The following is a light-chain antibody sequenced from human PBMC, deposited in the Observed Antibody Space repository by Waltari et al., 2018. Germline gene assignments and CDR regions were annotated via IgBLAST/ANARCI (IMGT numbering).Light chain of an antibody. V-gene: IGKV1D-12*01. Sequence: DIQMTQSPSSVSASVGDSGTITCRASQGIRSWLAWFQQKPGKAPNLLIYAASSLQSGVPSRFSGSGSGTDFTLTISSLQPEDFATYYCQQAASFPLTFGGGTKVEIK. CDR1: QGIRSW. J-gene: IGKJ4*01. CDR2: AAS. CDR3: QQAASFPLT.